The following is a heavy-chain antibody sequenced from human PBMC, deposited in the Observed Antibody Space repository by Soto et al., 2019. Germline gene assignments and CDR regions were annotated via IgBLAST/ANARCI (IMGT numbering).Heavy chain of an antibody. D-gene: IGHD3-10*01. V-gene: IGHV3-53*01. CDR3: AKDGRGSGSHYDSVGY. Sequence: EVQLVESGGGLIQPGGSLKLSCAASGFTVGNNYMSLVRQAPGKGLECVSLIYSTGTTKYADSVKGRFTVSRENAKNTLYLQMNILRAEDTAVYYCAKDGRGSGSHYDSVGYWGQGTLVTVSS. J-gene: IGHJ4*02. CDR2: IYSTGTT. CDR1: GFTVGNNY.